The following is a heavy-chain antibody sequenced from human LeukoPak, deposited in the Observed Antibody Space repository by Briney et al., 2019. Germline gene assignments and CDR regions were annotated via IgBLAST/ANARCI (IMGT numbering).Heavy chain of an antibody. D-gene: IGHD3-16*01. Sequence: GGYLRLSCAASGFTFSSYAMQWVRQAPGKGLEWVAVISYDGSNKYYADSVKGRFTISRDNSKNTLYLQMNSLRAEDTAVYYRARESWARYYYYGMDVWGQGTTVTVSS. CDR2: ISYDGSNK. CDR1: GFTFSSYA. CDR3: ARESWARYYYYGMDV. J-gene: IGHJ6*02. V-gene: IGHV3-30-3*01.